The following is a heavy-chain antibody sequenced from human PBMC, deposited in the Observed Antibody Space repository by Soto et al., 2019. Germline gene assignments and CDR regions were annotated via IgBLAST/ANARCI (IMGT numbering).Heavy chain of an antibody. D-gene: IGHD3-10*01. J-gene: IGHJ6*02. CDR2: INPKFGDT. CDR3: ARNMDYYYGPGSGNGHGF. Sequence: QVQLVQSGAEVKEPGDSVRVSCEASGYTFTAYYIHWVRQAPGQGLEWMGWINPKFGDTTYAQDLQGRVSMTRDRSISTVYMELGRLTSDDTAIYYCARNMDYYYGPGSGNGHGFWGQGTTVTVFS. V-gene: IGHV1-2*02. CDR1: GYTFTAYY.